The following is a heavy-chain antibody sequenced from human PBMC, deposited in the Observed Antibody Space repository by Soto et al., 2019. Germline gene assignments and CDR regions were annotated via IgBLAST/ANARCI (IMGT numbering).Heavy chain of an antibody. D-gene: IGHD6-13*01. CDR2: IYYSGST. J-gene: IGHJ4*02. V-gene: IGHV4-31*03. Sequence: TLSLTCTVSGGSIGSGGYYWSWIRQHPGKGLEWIGYIYYSGSTYYNPSLKSRVTISVDTSKNQFSLKLSSVTAADTAVYYCARVGAAQNTHYFDYWGQGPLVTVSS. CDR1: GGSIGSGGYY. CDR3: ARVGAAQNTHYFDY.